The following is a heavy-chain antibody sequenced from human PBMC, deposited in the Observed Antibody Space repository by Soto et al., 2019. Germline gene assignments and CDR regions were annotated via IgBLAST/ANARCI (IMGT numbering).Heavy chain of an antibody. CDR2: IWYDGTKK. D-gene: IGHD2-21*01. J-gene: IGHJ5*02. CDR1: GFSLRTYG. CDR3: ARDVVTAVAGSVNWFDP. V-gene: IGHV3-33*01. Sequence: QVQLVESGGGVVQSGRSLTLSCAASGFSLRTYGMQWLRRAPGKGLEWVAFIWYDGTKKFYANSVKCRSTISKDNSNNTLYLQMSGLRAEDTAVYYCARDVVTAVAGSVNWFDPWGQGTLVTVSS.